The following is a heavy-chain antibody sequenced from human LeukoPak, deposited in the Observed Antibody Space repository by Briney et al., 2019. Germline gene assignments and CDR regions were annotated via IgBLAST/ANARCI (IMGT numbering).Heavy chain of an antibody. V-gene: IGHV3-30*03. CDR1: KFTFSHYG. CDR3: ARKRPNYFDY. Sequence: GGSLRLSCTASKFTFSHYGMQWVRQAPGKGLEWVAVISSDGGTKIYADSVKGRFTLSRDNAENSLYLQMNSLRAEDTALYYCARKRPNYFDYWGQGTLVTVSS. J-gene: IGHJ4*02. CDR2: ISSDGGTK.